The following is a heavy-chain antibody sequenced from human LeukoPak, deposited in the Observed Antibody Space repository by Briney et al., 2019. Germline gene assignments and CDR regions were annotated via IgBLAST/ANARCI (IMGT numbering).Heavy chain of an antibody. J-gene: IGHJ5*02. CDR1: GFTFSSYG. CDR2: IKQDGSEK. Sequence: GGSLRLSCAASGFTFSSYGMSWVRQAPGKGLEWVANIKQDGSEKYYVDSVKGRFTISRDNAKNSLYLQMNSLRAEDTAVYYCARSTGFIGNNWFDPWGQGTLVTVSS. D-gene: IGHD3-9*01. V-gene: IGHV3-7*01. CDR3: ARSTGFIGNNWFDP.